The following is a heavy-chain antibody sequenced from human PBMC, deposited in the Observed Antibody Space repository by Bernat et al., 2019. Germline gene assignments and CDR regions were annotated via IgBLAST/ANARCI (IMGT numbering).Heavy chain of an antibody. D-gene: IGHD3-10*01. J-gene: IGHJ4*02. Sequence: EVQLVESGGGLVQPGGSLRLSCAASGFTFSSYEMNWVRQAPGKGLEWVSYISSSGSTMYYADSVKGRFTISRDNAKNSLYLQMNSLRAEDTAVYYCARGITYYYGSGSTYWGRGTLVTVSS. CDR2: ISSSGSTM. CDR3: ARGITYYYGSGSTY. CDR1: GFTFSSYE. V-gene: IGHV3-48*03.